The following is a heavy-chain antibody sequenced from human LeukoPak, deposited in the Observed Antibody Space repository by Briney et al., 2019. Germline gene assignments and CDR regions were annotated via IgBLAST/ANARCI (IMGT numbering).Heavy chain of an antibody. J-gene: IGHJ4*02. CDR1: GGTFSSYA. V-gene: IGHV1-69*13. Sequence: EASVKVSCKASGGTFSSYAISWVRQAPGQGLEWMGGIIPSFGTANYAQKFQGRVTITADESTSTAYMELSSLRSEDTAVYYCARPAVAGLYYFDYWGQGTLVTVSS. D-gene: IGHD6-19*01. CDR3: ARPAVAGLYYFDY. CDR2: IIPSFGTA.